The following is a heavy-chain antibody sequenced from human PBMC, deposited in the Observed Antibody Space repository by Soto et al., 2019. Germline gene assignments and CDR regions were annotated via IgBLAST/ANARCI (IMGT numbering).Heavy chain of an antibody. CDR3: TKNLGAWPYYFDF. Sequence: PLGSLRISFAASGFTFKSYAINWVRPTPGKGLEWVSGITGGGGRIFYADSVKGRFTISRDNSKNTLYLHMNSLRAEDTALYYCTKNLGAWPYYFDFWGQGTLVTVSS. CDR2: ITGGGGRI. CDR1: GFTFKSYA. J-gene: IGHJ4*02. V-gene: IGHV3-23*01.